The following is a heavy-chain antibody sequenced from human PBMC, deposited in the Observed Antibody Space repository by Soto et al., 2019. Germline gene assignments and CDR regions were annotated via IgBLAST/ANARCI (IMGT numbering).Heavy chain of an antibody. CDR3: ARGRLVAGTVDY. D-gene: IGHD1-7*01. CDR1: GYTFTSYD. CDR2: MNPSTGST. Sequence: QVQLVQSGAEVKKPGASVKVSCKASGYTFTSYDIKWVRQATGQGLEWMGWMNPSTGSTGFAQKFQGRVTMISNTAISTASLELSTLTSEDTAVYCCARGRLVAGTVDYWGQGTLVTVSS. J-gene: IGHJ4*02. V-gene: IGHV1-8*01.